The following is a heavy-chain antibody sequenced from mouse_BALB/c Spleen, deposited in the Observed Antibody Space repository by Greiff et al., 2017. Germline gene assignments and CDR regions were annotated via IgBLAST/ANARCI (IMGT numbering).Heavy chain of an antibody. CDR1: GYTFTSYW. CDR2: INPSTGYT. CDR3: ARGGTGTGYFDY. Sequence: QVQLQQSGAELVKPGASVKLSCKASGYTFTSYWMHWVKQRPGQGLEWIGYINPSTGYTEYNQKFKDKATLTADKSSSTAYMQLSSMTSEDSAVYYCARGGTGTGYFDYWGQGTTLTVSS. J-gene: IGHJ2*01. V-gene: IGHV1-7*01. D-gene: IGHD4-1*01.